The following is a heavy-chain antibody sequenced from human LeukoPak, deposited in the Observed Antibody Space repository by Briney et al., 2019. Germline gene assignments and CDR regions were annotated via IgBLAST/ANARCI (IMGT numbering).Heavy chain of an antibody. J-gene: IGHJ4*02. V-gene: IGHV4-59*11. D-gene: IGHD6-13*01. CDR3: ARGVYIAAAQYGY. CDR1: GGSISSHY. CDR2: IYYSGTT. Sequence: SETLSLTCTVSGGSISSHYWGWIRQPPGKGLEWIGYIYYSGTTNYNPSLKSRVTISVDTSKNQFSLKLSSVTAADTAVYYCARGVYIAAAQYGYWGQGTLVTVSS.